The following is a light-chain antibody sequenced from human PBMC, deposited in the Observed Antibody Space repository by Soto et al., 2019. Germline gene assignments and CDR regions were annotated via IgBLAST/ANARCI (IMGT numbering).Light chain of an antibody. CDR3: QQYNNWPLT. CDR1: QSVGSN. Sequence: IVFTQSSGTLSLSPGERATLFCRASQSVGSNLAWYHQKPGQAPRLLIHGASTRATGVPGRFSGGGSGTEFTLTISSLQSEDFAIYYCQQYNNWPLTFGGGTKVDIK. V-gene: IGKV3-15*01. J-gene: IGKJ4*01. CDR2: GAS.